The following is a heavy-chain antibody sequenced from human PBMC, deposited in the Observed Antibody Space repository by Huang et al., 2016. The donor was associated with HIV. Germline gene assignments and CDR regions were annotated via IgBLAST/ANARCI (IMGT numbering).Heavy chain of an antibody. V-gene: IGHV3-53*01. CDR1: GFTVSSNY. CDR2: IYSGGST. CDR3: ARDSLFGDGAFDI. J-gene: IGHJ3*02. Sequence: EVQLVESGGGLIQPGGSLRLSCAASGFTVSSNYMSWVRQAPGKGLEWVSVIYSGGSTYYADYVKGRFTISRDNSKNTLYLQMNSLRAEDTAVYYCARDSLFGDGAFDIWGQGTMVTVSS. D-gene: IGHD3-10*01.